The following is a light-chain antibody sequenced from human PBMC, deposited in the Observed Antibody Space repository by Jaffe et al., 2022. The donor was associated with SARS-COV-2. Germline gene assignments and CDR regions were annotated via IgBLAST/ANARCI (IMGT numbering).Light chain of an antibody. CDR2: EVS. J-gene: IGLJ3*02. CDR1: SSDVGGYDY. Sequence: QSALTQPASVSGSPGQSITISCTGTSSDVGGYDYVSWYQQHPGKAPKLMIYEVSNRPSGIPDRFSGSKSGNTASLTISGLQAEDEADYYCSSYTRSNIRVFGGGTKLTVL. V-gene: IGLV2-14*01. CDR3: SSYTRSNIRV.